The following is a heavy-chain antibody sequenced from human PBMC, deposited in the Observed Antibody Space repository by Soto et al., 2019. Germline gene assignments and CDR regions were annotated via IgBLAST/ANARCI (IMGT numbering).Heavy chain of an antibody. D-gene: IGHD2-2*01. J-gene: IGHJ4*02. CDR1: GFTFSTYA. Sequence: EVQLLESGGGLVQPGGSLRLSCAASGFTFSTYAMNWVRQAPGKRLEWVSTISGSADRTYYADSVKGRFTISRDNSKNTLHLQMNSLRAEHTDVYYCAKGSAGYCSSTSCLYYFDFWGQGTLVTVSS. CDR3: AKGSAGYCSSTSCLYYFDF. V-gene: IGHV3-23*01. CDR2: ISGSADRT.